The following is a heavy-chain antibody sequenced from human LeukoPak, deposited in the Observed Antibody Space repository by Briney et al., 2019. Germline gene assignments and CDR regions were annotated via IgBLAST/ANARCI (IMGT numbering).Heavy chain of an antibody. Sequence: SETLSLTCTVSGGSISSYYWSWIRQPPGKGLEWVGYIYYSGSTNYNPSLKSRVTISVDTSKNQFSLKLSSVTAADTAVYYCARGGPGEFGELFYYFDYWGQGTLVTVSS. V-gene: IGHV4-59*01. CDR2: IYYSGST. J-gene: IGHJ4*02. D-gene: IGHD3-10*01. CDR3: ARGGPGEFGELFYYFDY. CDR1: GGSISSYY.